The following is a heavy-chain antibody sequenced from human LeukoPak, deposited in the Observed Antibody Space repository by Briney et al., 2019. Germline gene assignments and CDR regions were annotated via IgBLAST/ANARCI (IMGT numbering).Heavy chain of an antibody. Sequence: GGSLRLSCAASGFTFSAYHINWVRQAPGKGLEWISYISSTGTTIHYADSVKGRFAISRDNAKSSLYLQMNSLRDEDTAVYYCARVWQDYSGVDYWGQGTLVTVSS. CDR1: GFTFSAYH. J-gene: IGHJ4*02. D-gene: IGHD2-21*01. CDR3: ARVWQDYSGVDY. V-gene: IGHV3-48*02. CDR2: ISSTGTTI.